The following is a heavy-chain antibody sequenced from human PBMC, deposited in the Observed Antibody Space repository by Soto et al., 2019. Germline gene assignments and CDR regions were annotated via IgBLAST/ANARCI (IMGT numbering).Heavy chain of an antibody. Sequence: GGSLRLSCAASGFTVSSTYMTWVRQAPGKGLEWVSVIYGGLTTSYADSVKGRFTLSRDNAKNSLYLQMNSLRAEDTAVYYCAREEPMVRGVMDYYYGMDVWGQGTTVTVSS. D-gene: IGHD3-10*01. CDR2: IYGGLTT. V-gene: IGHV3-53*01. CDR3: AREEPMVRGVMDYYYGMDV. CDR1: GFTVSSTY. J-gene: IGHJ6*02.